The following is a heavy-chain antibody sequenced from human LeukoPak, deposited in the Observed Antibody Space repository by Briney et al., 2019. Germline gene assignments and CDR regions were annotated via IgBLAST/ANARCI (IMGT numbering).Heavy chain of an antibody. CDR2: ISDSGGST. J-gene: IGHJ4*02. Sequence: GGSLRLSCAASGLTLSNYGMSWVRQAPGKGLEWVSRISDSGGSTNYADSVKGRFTISRDNSKNTLYLQMNSLRAEDTAVYYCAKMMSRFIDYWGQGTLVSVSS. V-gene: IGHV3-23*01. CDR1: GLTLSNYG. CDR3: AKMMSRFIDY. D-gene: IGHD3-16*01.